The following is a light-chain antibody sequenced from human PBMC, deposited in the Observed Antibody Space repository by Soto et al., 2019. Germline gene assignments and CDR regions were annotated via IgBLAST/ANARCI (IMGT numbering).Light chain of an antibody. CDR3: QQVNSYPLT. CDR1: QGISSS. J-gene: IGKJ4*01. V-gene: IGKV1-9*01. CDR2: AAS. Sequence: IQLTQSPSSLSASVGDRFTITCRASQGISSSLAWYQQTPGKAPKFLIYAASTLQSGVPARFSGSGSGTDFTLTISSLQPEDFATYYCQQVNSYPLTFGGGTKVDIK.